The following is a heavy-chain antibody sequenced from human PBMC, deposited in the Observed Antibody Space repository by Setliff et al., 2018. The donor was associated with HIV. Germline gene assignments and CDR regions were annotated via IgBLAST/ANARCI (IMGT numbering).Heavy chain of an antibody. CDR3: ARGLGAVDY. Sequence: PGGSLRLSCAASGFTFSDHYMSWIRQAPGKGLEWVSCISSGGTTIYYADSVKGRFTISRDNGKNLVYLQMSSLRAEDTAVYYCARGLGAVDYWGQGTLVTVSS. D-gene: IGHD1-26*01. CDR2: ISSGGTTI. J-gene: IGHJ4*02. V-gene: IGHV3-11*04. CDR1: GFTFSDHY.